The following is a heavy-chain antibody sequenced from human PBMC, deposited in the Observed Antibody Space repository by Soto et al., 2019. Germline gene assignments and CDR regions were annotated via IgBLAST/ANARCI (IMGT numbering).Heavy chain of an antibody. V-gene: IGHV4-34*01. CDR3: ARVSYDXWSGYEAGYNYYYGMDV. J-gene: IGHJ6*02. Sequence: SETLSLTCAVYGGSFSCYYWGWIRQPPGKGLEWIGEINHSGSTNYNPSLKSRVTISVDTSKNQFSLKLSSVTAADTAVYYCARVSYDXWSGYEAGYNYYYGMDVWGQGTTVTVSS. CDR2: INHSGST. CDR1: GGSFSCYY. D-gene: IGHD3-3*01.